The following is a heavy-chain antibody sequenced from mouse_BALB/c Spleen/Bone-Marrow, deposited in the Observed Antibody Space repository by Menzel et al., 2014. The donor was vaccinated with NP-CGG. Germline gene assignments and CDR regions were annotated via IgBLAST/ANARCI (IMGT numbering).Heavy chain of an antibody. CDR1: GFNIKDTY. D-gene: IGHD2-14*01. J-gene: IGHJ1*01. CDR3: ASYRYAWYFDV. V-gene: IGHV14-3*02. Sequence: QLQQSGAELVKPGASVKLSCTASGFNIKDTYMHWVKQRPEQGLEWIGRIDPANGNTKYDPKFQGKATITADTSSNXAYLQLSSLTSEDTAVYYCASYRYAWYFDVWGAGTTVTVSS. CDR2: IDPANGNT.